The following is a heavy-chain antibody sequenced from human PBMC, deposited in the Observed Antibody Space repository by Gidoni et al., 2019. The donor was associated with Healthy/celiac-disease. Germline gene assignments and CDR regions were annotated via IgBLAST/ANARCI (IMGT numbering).Heavy chain of an antibody. D-gene: IGHD3-22*01. CDR1: GFTFSSYA. J-gene: IGHJ4*02. CDR3: AKGRYYYDSSRLDY. Sequence: EVQLLESGGGLVQPGGSLRLSCAASGFTFSSYAISWVRQAPGKGLEWVSAISGSGGSTYYADAVKGRFTISRDNSKNTLYLQMNSLRAEDTAVYYCAKGRYYYDSSRLDYWGQGTLVTVSS. CDR2: ISGSGGST. V-gene: IGHV3-23*01.